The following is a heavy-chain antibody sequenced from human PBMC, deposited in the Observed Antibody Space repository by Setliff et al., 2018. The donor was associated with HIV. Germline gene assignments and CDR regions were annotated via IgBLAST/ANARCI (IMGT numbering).Heavy chain of an antibody. CDR2: IYPGDSDT. CDR1: DYTFTSYW. V-gene: IGHV5-51*01. J-gene: IGHJ3*02. CDR3: ARRDNAGSDAFDI. D-gene: IGHD2-15*01. Sequence: PGESLKISCKAVDYTFTSYWIGWVRQMPGKGLEWMGIIYPGDSDTRYSPSFQGQVTISADKSISTAYLQWSSLKASDTAMYYCARRDNAGSDAFDIWGQGTMVTVSS.